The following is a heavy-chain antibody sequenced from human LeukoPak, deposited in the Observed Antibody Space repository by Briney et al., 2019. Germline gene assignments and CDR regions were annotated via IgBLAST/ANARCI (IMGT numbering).Heavy chain of an antibody. CDR1: GGPINSTTYY. CDR3: ARHSLRQWGPSGWFDP. D-gene: IGHD6-19*01. Sequence: SETLSLTCTVPGGPINSTTYYWGWIRQPPGRGLEWIGSIYYSGSTYYNASLKSRAIISVDTSKSLLSLKLGSVTAADTAAYYCARHSLRQWGPSGWFDPWGQGTLVTVSS. V-gene: IGHV4-39*01. CDR2: IYYSGST. J-gene: IGHJ5*02.